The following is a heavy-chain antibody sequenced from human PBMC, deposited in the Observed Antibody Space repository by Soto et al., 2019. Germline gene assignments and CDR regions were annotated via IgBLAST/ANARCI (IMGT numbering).Heavy chain of an antibody. CDR2: IYYSGST. D-gene: IGHD2-21*02. CDR3: ARDRSGGDWQFDY. J-gene: IGHJ4*02. CDR1: GGSVSSGSYY. V-gene: IGHV4-61*01. Sequence: QVQLQESGPGLVKPSETLSLTCTVSGGSVSSGSYYWSWIRQPPGKGLEWIGYIYYSGSTNYNPPLNSRVTISVDTSKNQFSLKLSSVTAADTAVYYCARDRSGGDWQFDYWGQGTLVTVSS.